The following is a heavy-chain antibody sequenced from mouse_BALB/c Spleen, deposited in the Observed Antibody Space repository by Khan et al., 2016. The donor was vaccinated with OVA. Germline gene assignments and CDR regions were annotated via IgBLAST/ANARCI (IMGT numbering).Heavy chain of an antibody. V-gene: IGHV5-9-3*01. D-gene: IGHD2-1*01. J-gene: IGHJ3*01. Sequence: DVQLVESGGGLVKPGGSLILSCAASGFTFSTYAMSLVRQTPDKRLEWVATISSDGDYTYFPDNVTGRFTISRDNAKNTLCLQMTSVRSEDTAMYCSARSPYGNFAYWGQGTLVTVSA. CDR3: ARSPYGNFAY. CDR2: ISSDGDYT. CDR1: GFTFSTYA.